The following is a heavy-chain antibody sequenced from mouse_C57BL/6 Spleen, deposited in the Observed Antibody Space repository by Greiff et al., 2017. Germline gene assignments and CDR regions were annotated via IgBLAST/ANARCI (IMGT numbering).Heavy chain of an antibody. D-gene: IGHD2-1*01. CDR2: IRSKSSNYAT. Sequence: EVQGVESGGGLVQPKGSLKLSCAASGFTFNTYAMHWVRQAPGKGLEWVARIRSKSSNYATYYADSVKDRFTISRDDSQSMLYLQMNNLKTEDTAMYYCVRDGGIYGTLYYFDYWGQGTTLTVSS. CDR1: GFTFNTYA. CDR3: VRDGGIYGTLYYFDY. J-gene: IGHJ2*01. V-gene: IGHV10-3*01.